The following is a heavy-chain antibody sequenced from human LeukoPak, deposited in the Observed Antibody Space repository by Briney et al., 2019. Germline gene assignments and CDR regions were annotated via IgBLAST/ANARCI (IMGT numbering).Heavy chain of an antibody. J-gene: IGHJ5*02. V-gene: IGHV1-2*04. CDR1: GGTFSSYA. Sequence: ASVKVSCKASGGTFSSYAISWVRQAPGQGLQWMGIIDPSGGTTSYAQTFQGWVTMTRDTSISTAYMELSRLRSDDTAVYYCARRYGSGTVWFDPWGQGTLVTVSS. CDR3: ARRYGSGTVWFDP. D-gene: IGHD3-10*01. CDR2: IDPSGGTT.